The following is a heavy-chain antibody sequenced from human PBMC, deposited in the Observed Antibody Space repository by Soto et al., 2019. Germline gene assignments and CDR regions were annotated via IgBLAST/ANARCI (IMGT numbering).Heavy chain of an antibody. V-gene: IGHV3-30*18. CDR3: AKDVVPSSWPYYYYGMDV. CDR1: GFTFSSYG. D-gene: IGHD6-13*01. Sequence: GGSLRLSCAASGFTFSSYGMHWVRQAPGKGLEWVAVISYDGSNKYYADSVKGRFTISRDNSKNTLYLQMNSLRAEDTAVYYCAKDVVPSSWPYYYYGMDVWGQGTTVTVSS. J-gene: IGHJ6*02. CDR2: ISYDGSNK.